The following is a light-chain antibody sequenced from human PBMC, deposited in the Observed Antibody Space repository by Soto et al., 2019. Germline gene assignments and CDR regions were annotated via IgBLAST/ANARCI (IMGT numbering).Light chain of an antibody. Sequence: PGETATLSCRASQSVSSNNLAWYHQKPGQTPRLLIYGASNRATGIPDRFSGSGSGTDFTLTISRLEPEDFAVYYCQQYDNSIPFGQGTRLEIE. J-gene: IGKJ5*01. V-gene: IGKV3-20*01. CDR2: GAS. CDR1: QSVSSNN. CDR3: QQYDNSIP.